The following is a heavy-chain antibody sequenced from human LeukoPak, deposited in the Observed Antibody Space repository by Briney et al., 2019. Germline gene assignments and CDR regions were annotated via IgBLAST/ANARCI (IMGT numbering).Heavy chain of an antibody. CDR2: INPNSGGT. Sequence: GASVKVSCKASGYTFTGYYMHWVRQAPGQGLEWMGWINPNSGGTNYAQKFQGRVTMTRDTSISTAYMELSRLRSDDTAVYYCARDSPQYGRFGELSRGYFDLWGRGTLVTVSS. V-gene: IGHV1-2*02. J-gene: IGHJ2*01. CDR3: ARDSPQYGRFGELSRGYFDL. D-gene: IGHD3-10*01. CDR1: GYTFTGYY.